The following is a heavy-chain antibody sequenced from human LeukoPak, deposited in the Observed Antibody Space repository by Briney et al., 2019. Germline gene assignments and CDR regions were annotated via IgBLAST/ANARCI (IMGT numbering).Heavy chain of an antibody. Sequence: SETLSLTCAVYGGSFSGYYWSWIRQPPGKGLEWIGEINHSGSTNYNPSLKSRVTISVDTSKNQFSLKLSSVTAADTAVYYCARHVYCSGGSCYSHYYYYMDVWGKGTTVTISS. CDR2: INHSGST. V-gene: IGHV4-34*01. CDR1: GGSFSGYY. J-gene: IGHJ6*03. D-gene: IGHD2-15*01. CDR3: ARHVYCSGGSCYSHYYYYMDV.